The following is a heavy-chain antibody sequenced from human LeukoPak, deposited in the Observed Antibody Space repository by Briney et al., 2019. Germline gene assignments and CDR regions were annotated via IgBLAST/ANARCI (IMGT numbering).Heavy chain of an antibody. D-gene: IGHD4-23*01. J-gene: IGHJ4*02. CDR1: GFTFSSCA. CDR3: AKHRTTVVTDFDY. Sequence: GGSLRLSCAASGFTFSSCAMGWVRQAPGEGLEWVSTISDSGGSTYYTDSVRGRFTISRDNSKNTLSLHMNSLRAEDTAVYFCAKHRTTVVTDFDYWGQGTLVTVSS. V-gene: IGHV3-23*01. CDR2: ISDSGGST.